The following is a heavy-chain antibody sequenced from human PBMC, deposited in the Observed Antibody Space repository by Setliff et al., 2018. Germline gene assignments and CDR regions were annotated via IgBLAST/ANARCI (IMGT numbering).Heavy chain of an antibody. CDR2: INNYSFKT. Sequence: ASVKVSCKTSGYTFTNYGITWVRQAPGQGLEWMGWINNYSFKTNYPQKFLGRVTLTTDTSTSTAYLDLRSLESDDTAVYYCSRLVRFCTKTACQRLSGGEFWGQGTLVTVSS. J-gene: IGHJ4*02. D-gene: IGHD2-8*01. V-gene: IGHV1-18*01. CDR1: GYTFTNYG. CDR3: SRLVRFCTKTACQRLSGGEF.